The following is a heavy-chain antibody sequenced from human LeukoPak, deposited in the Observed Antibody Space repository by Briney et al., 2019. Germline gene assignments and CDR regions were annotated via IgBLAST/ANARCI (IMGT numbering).Heavy chain of an antibody. Sequence: SETLSLTCTVSGGSISSYYWSWIRQPPGKGLEWIGYIYYSGSTNYNPSLKSRVTISVDTSKNQFSLKLSSVTAADTAVYYCARGGIAAPGTTEYFQHWGQGTLVTVSS. CDR3: ARGGIAAPGTTEYFQH. J-gene: IGHJ1*01. V-gene: IGHV4-59*08. D-gene: IGHD6-13*01. CDR2: IYYSGST. CDR1: GGSISSYY.